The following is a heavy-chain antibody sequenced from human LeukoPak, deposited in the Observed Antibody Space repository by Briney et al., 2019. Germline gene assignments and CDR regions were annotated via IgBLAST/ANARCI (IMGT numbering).Heavy chain of an antibody. Sequence: GGSLRLSCAVSGITLSNYAMSWVRQAPGKGLEWVSAISGSGGSTYYADSVKGRFTISRDNSKNTLYLQMNSLRAEDTAVYYCAKRGVVIRVILVGFHKEAYYFDSWGRGALVTVSS. V-gene: IGHV3-23*01. CDR2: ISGSGGST. CDR1: GITLSNYA. J-gene: IGHJ4*02. D-gene: IGHD3-22*01. CDR3: AKRGVVIRVILVGFHKEAYYFDS.